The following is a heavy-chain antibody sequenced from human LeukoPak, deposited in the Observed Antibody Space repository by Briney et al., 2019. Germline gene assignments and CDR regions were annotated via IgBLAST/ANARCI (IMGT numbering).Heavy chain of an antibody. Sequence: ASVKVSCKASGYTFTSYGISWVRQAPAQGLEWMGWISAYNGNTNYAQKLQGRVTMTTDTSTSTAYMELRSLRSDDTAVYYCARDVPGITIFGVVCSYYYMDVWGKGTTVTVSS. D-gene: IGHD3-3*01. CDR2: ISAYNGNT. CDR1: GYTFTSYG. V-gene: IGHV1-18*01. J-gene: IGHJ6*03. CDR3: ARDVPGITIFGVVCSYYYMDV.